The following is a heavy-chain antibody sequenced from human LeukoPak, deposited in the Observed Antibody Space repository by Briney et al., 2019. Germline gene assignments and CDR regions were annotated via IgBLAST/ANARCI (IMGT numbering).Heavy chain of an antibody. CDR3: GAAGYYYYGMDV. CDR1: GFTFSSYG. D-gene: IGHD6-13*01. V-gene: IGHV3-30*02. Sequence: GGSLRLSCAASGFTFSSYGMHWVRQAPGKGLEWVAFIRYDGSNKYYADSVKGRFTISRDNSKNTLYLQMNSLRAEDTAVYYGGAAGYYYYGMDVWGQGTTATVSS. CDR2: IRYDGSNK. J-gene: IGHJ6*02.